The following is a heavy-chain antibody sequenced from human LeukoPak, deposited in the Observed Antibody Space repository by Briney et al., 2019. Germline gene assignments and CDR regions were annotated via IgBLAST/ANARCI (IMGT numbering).Heavy chain of an antibody. CDR1: GGSISTYY. V-gene: IGHV4-59*01. CDR3: ARGLNNRKSGRRFDVFEI. CDR2: VYYSGST. Sequence: PSETLSLTCSVSGGSISTYYWSWIRQPPGKGLEWIGYVYYSGSTNYNPSLKSRVTISADTSKNQFSLRLSSVTAADTAVYYCARGLNNRKSGRRFDVFEIWGQGTMVTVSS. D-gene: IGHD1-14*01. J-gene: IGHJ3*02.